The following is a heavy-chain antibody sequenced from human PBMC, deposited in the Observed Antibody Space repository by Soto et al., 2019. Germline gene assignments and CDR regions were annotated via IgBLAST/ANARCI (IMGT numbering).Heavy chain of an antibody. D-gene: IGHD3-3*01. J-gene: IGHJ4*02. CDR1: GFTFSSYA. CDR3: AKSGDYDFWSGYYPTDY. Sequence: GGSLRLSCAASGFTFSSYAMSWVRQAPGKGLEWVSAISGSGGSTYYADSVKGRFTISRDNSKNTLYLQMNSLRAEDTAVYYCAKSGDYDFWSGYYPTDYWGQGTLVTVSS. V-gene: IGHV3-23*01. CDR2: ISGSGGST.